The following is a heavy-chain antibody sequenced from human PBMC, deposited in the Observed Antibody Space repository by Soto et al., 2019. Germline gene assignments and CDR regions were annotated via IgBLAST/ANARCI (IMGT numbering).Heavy chain of an antibody. D-gene: IGHD2-2*01. CDR1: GYTFTSYG. V-gene: IGHV1-18*01. Sequence: VASVKVSCKASGYTFTSYGISWVRQAPGQGLEWMGWISAYNGNTNYAQKLQGRVTMTTDTSTSTAYMELRSLRSDDTAVYYCARAEDIVVVPAANDYYYGMDVWGQGTTVT. J-gene: IGHJ6*02. CDR3: ARAEDIVVVPAANDYYYGMDV. CDR2: ISAYNGNT.